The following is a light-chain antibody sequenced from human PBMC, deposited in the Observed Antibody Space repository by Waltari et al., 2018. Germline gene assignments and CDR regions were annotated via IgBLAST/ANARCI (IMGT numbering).Light chain of an antibody. J-gene: IGKJ4*01. V-gene: IGKV1-9*01. Sequence: DIQLTQSPSFLSASVRDRVTITCRASQGIRTYLAWYQQKPGKAPKLLIYAASTLQSDIPSRFSGSGSGTEFTLTISSLQPEDFATYYCLHLNNFPLSFGGGTKVELK. CDR1: QGIRTY. CDR3: LHLNNFPLS. CDR2: AAS.